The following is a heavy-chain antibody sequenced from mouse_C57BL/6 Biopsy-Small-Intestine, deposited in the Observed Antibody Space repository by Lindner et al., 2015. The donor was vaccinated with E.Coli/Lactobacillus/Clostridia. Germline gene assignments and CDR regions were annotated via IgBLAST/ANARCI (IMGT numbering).Heavy chain of an antibody. Sequence: VQLQESGPDLVKPGASVKISCKASGYTFTDYNMDWVKQSHGRSLEWIGYIYPNNGGTGYNQKFKSKATLTVDKSSSTAYMELHSLTSEDSAVYYCARRSYYEFAYWGQGTLVTVSA. J-gene: IGHJ3*01. D-gene: IGHD2-10*01. CDR2: IYPNNGGT. CDR3: ARRSYYEFAY. CDR1: GYTFTDYN. V-gene: IGHV1-34*02.